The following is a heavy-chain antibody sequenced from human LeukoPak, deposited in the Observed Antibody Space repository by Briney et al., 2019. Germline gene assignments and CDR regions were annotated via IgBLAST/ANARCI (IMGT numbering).Heavy chain of an antibody. V-gene: IGHV4-59*01. Sequence: SETLSLTCTVSGGSISSYYWSWIRQPPGKGLEWIACISYSGSTNYNPSLKSRVTISVDTSKHQLSLKLSSVTAADTAVYYCAREPGFDSSGYLNWFDYWGQGTLVTVSS. CDR1: GGSISSYY. CDR2: ISYSGST. D-gene: IGHD3-22*01. CDR3: AREPGFDSSGYLNWFDY. J-gene: IGHJ5*01.